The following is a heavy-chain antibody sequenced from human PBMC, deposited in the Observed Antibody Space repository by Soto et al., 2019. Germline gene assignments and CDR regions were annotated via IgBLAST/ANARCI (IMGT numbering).Heavy chain of an antibody. Sequence: EVQLVESGGGLVQPGGSLRLSYAASGFTFSSYAMHWVRQAPGKGLEYVSAISSNGGSTYYANSVKGRFTISRDNSKNTLYLQMGSLRTEDMAVYYCARSYSGYYFDYWGQGTLVTVSS. CDR1: GFTFSSYA. CDR3: ARSYSGYYFDY. J-gene: IGHJ4*02. D-gene: IGHD1-26*01. V-gene: IGHV3-64*01. CDR2: ISSNGGST.